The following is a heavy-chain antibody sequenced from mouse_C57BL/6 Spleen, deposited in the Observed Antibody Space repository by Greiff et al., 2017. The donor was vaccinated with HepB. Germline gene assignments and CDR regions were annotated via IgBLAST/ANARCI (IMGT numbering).Heavy chain of an antibody. J-gene: IGHJ3*01. CDR2: INPNNGGT. Sequence: EVQLQQSGPELVKPGASVKIPCKASGYTFTDYNMDWVKQSHGKSLEWIGDINPNNGGTIYNQKFKGKATSTVDKSSSRAYMELRSLTSEDTAVYYCARKGRVAWFAYWGQGTLVTVSA. D-gene: IGHD3-3*01. CDR1: GYTFTDYN. CDR3: ARKGRVAWFAY. V-gene: IGHV1-18*01.